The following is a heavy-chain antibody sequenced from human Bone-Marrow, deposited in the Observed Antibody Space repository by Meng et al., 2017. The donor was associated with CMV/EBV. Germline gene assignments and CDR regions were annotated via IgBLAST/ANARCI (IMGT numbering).Heavy chain of an antibody. J-gene: IGHJ4*02. CDR1: GFTFSDYY. D-gene: IGHD6-19*01. CDR3: VRSSGWSLFDY. V-gene: IGHV1-2*02. Sequence: QVQLVPFGAEMKKPGASVKVSCTTSGFTFSDYYIHWVRQAPGQGLEWMGWVNSKNEATNYARKFQGRVTMTRDTSISTAHMELSRLMSDDTAVYYCVRSSGWSLFDYWGQGTLVTVSS. CDR2: VNSKNEAT.